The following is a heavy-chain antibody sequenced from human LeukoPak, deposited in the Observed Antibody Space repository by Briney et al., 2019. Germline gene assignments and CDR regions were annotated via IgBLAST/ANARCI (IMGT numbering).Heavy chain of an antibody. CDR1: GFTFSTYD. J-gene: IGHJ4*02. CDR2: IGTAGDT. V-gene: IGHV3-13*01. CDR3: AREGAGDTAMIN. D-gene: IGHD5-18*01. Sequence: PGGSLRLSCAASGFTFSTYDMHWVRQATGKGLEWVSAIGTAGDTYYPGSVKGRFTISRENAKNSLYLQMNSRRVGDTAVYYCAREGAGDTAMINWGQGTLVTVSS.